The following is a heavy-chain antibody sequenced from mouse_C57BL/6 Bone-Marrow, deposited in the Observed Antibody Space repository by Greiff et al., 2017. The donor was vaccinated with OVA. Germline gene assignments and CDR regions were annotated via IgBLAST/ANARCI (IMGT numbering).Heavy chain of an antibody. D-gene: IGHD1-1*01. J-gene: IGHJ2*01. Sequence: QVQLQQPGAELVMPGASVKLSCKASGYTFNSYWMHWVKQRPGQGLEWIGEIDPADSYTKYTQKFKGKSTLTVDKSSNTAYMQLSSLTSEDSAVYYCARDFGLLPYYFDYWGQGTTLTVSS. CDR3: ARDFGLLPYYFDY. V-gene: IGHV1-69*01. CDR1: GYTFNSYW. CDR2: IDPADSYT.